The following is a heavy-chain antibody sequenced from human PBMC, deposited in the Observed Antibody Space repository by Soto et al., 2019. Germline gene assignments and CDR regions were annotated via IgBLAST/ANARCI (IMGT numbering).Heavy chain of an antibody. CDR2: IYYSGST. CDR3: ARGSTVAAILFDY. D-gene: IGHD2-15*01. J-gene: IGHJ4*02. CDR1: GDSISSGGYY. Sequence: QVQLQESGPGLVKPSQTLSLTCTVSGDSISSGGYYWSWIRQHPGKGLEWIGYIYYSGSTYYNPYLTSRVIISVDTSKNQVSLKLSSVTAADTDVYYCARGSTVAAILFDYWGQGTLVTVSS. V-gene: IGHV4-31*03.